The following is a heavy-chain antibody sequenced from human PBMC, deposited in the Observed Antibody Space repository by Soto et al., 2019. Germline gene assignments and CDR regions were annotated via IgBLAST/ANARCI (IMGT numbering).Heavy chain of an antibody. CDR1: GFTFSSYG. V-gene: IGHV3-33*01. Sequence: QVQLVESGGGVVQPGRSLRLSCAASGFTFSSYGMHWVRQAPGKGLEWVAVIWYDGSNKYYADSVKGRSTISRDNSKNTLYRQMNSLRAEDTAVYYCARDGNCSGGSCYSDHWGQGTLVTVSS. J-gene: IGHJ4*02. CDR3: ARDGNCSGGSCYSDH. D-gene: IGHD2-15*01. CDR2: IWYDGSNK.